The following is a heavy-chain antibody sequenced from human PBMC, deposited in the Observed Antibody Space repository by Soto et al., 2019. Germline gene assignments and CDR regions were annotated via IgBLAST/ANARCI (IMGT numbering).Heavy chain of an antibody. CDR2: IYHTGST. D-gene: IGHD3-10*01. J-gene: IGHJ4*01. V-gene: IGHV4-59*11. CDR1: GGTFNNHY. Sequence: PSETLSLTCTVSGGTFNNHYWSWIRQPPGKGLEWIGYIYHTGSTNYNPSLKNRVTISVDTSKNQASLKLSSVTAADTAVYYCARGRRYFDSGCYTQYYIDDWGQGTPVTVSS. CDR3: ARGRRYFDSGCYTQYYIDD.